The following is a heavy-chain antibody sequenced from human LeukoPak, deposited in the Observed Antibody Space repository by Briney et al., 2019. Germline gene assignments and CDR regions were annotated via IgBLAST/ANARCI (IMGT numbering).Heavy chain of an antibody. Sequence: GGSLRLSCAASGFTFSNYAMNWVRQAPGKGLEWVSLFSGGSGTIYYADSVKGRFTISRDNSKNTLYLQMSSLRAEDTAIYYCARDPYYGSGSYSDYWGQGTLVTVSS. CDR1: GFTFSNYA. V-gene: IGHV3-23*01. D-gene: IGHD3-10*01. CDR2: FSGGSGTI. J-gene: IGHJ4*02. CDR3: ARDPYYGSGSYSDY.